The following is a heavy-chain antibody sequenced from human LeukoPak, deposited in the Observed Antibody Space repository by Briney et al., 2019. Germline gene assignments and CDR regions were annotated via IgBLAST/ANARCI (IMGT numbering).Heavy chain of an antibody. D-gene: IGHD3-16*01. J-gene: IGHJ4*02. CDR3: ARIRLVRSPSSYSRRIKNFDY. V-gene: IGHV4-4*07. CDR2: IYTSGST. Sequence: PSETLSLTCTVSGGSISSYYWSWIRQPAGKGLEWIGRIYTSGSTNYNPSLKSRVTMSVDTSKNQFSLKLSSVTAADTAVYYCARIRLVRSPSSYSRRIKNFDYWGQGTLVTVSS. CDR1: GGSISSYY.